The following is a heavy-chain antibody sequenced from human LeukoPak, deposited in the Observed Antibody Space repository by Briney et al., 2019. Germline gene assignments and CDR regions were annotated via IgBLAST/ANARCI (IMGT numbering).Heavy chain of an antibody. CDR2: IYYSGST. D-gene: IGHD3-10*01. V-gene: IGHV4-39*01. J-gene: IGHJ4*02. CDR1: GGSISSSSYY. Sequence: SETLSLTCTVSGGSISSSSYYWGWIRQPPGKGLEWIGSIYYSGSTYYNPSLKSRVTISVDTSKNQFSLKLSSVTAADTAVYYCAGGSGSYGPFWGQGTLVTVSS. CDR3: AGGSGSYGPF.